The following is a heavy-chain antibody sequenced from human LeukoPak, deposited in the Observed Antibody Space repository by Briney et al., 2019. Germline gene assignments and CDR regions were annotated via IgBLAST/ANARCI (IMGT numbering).Heavy chain of an antibody. CDR3: AKGSPRWDDYNINWFDP. V-gene: IGHV3-23*01. D-gene: IGHD5-24*01. J-gene: IGHJ5*02. CDR2: ISGSGGST. CDR1: GFTFSSYA. Sequence: GGSLRLSCAASGFTFSSYAMSWVRQAPGKGLEWVSAISGSGGSTYYADSVKGRFTISRDNSKNTLYLQMNSLRAEDTAVYYCAKGSPRWDDYNINWFDPWGQGTLVTVSS.